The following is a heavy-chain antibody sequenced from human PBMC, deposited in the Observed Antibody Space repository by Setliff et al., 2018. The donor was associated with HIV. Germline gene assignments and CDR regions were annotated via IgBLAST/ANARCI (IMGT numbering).Heavy chain of an antibody. CDR1: GYTFTSYY. D-gene: IGHD6-19*01. V-gene: IGHV1-46*01. J-gene: IGHJ4*02. Sequence: PAASVKVSCKASGYTFTSYYMHWVRQAPGQGLEWMGIIKPSGGSTSYAQKFQGRVTMTRDTSTSTVYKELSSLRSEDTAVYYCARDPNRIAVAGTFDYWGQETLVTVSS. CDR2: IKPSGGST. CDR3: ARDPNRIAVAGTFDY.